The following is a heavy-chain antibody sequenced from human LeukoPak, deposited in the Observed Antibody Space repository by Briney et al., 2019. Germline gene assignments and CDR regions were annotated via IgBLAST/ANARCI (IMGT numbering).Heavy chain of an antibody. CDR3: ARVIQLWSPRAYYMDV. Sequence: SETLSLTCTVSGGSISSYYWSWIRQPAGKGLEWIGRIYTSGSTNYNPSLKSRVTMSVDTSKNQFSLKLSSVTAADTAVYYCARVIQLWSPRAYYMDVWGKGTTVTVSS. CDR2: IYTSGST. CDR1: GGSISSYY. J-gene: IGHJ6*03. V-gene: IGHV4-4*07. D-gene: IGHD5-18*01.